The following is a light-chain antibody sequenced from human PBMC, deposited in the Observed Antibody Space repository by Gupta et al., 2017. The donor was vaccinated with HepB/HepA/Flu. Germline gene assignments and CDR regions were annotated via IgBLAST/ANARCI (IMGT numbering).Light chain of an antibody. CDR2: WAS. V-gene: IGKV4-1*01. CDR1: QNLLYNSNNKNY. J-gene: IGKJ4*02. Sequence: DILLTQSPESLAVSLGERATINCKSSQNLLYNSNNKNYLAWYQQRPGQPTMLLIYWASTRESGVPDRCSGSGSGTDFALTSSRLQDEDVAVYYCQQHDYIPRTFGGGTKVEIK. CDR3: QQHDYIPRT.